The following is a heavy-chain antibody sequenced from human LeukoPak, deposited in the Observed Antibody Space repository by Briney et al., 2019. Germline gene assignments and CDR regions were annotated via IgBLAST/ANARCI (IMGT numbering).Heavy chain of an antibody. J-gene: IGHJ4*02. D-gene: IGHD2-2*01. Sequence: GGSLRLSCAASGFTFSSYSMNWVRQAPGKGLEWVSYISSSSSTIYYADSVKGRFTISRDNAKNSLYLQMNSLRAEDTAVYYCARDPGYCSSTSCPEGGYWGQGTLVTVSS. CDR1: GFTFSSYS. V-gene: IGHV3-48*01. CDR3: ARDPGYCSSTSCPEGGY. CDR2: ISSSSSTI.